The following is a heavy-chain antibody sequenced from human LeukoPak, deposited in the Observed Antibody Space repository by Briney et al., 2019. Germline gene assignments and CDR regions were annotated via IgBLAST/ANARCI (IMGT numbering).Heavy chain of an antibody. CDR1: GFTFSSYA. V-gene: IGHV3-23*01. Sequence: GGSLRLSCTASGFTFSSYAMSWVRQAPGKGLEWVSAISGSGGSTYYADSVKGRFTISRDNSKNTLYLQMNSLRAEDTAVYYCAKDPTVTTTRGDWGQGTLVTVSS. J-gene: IGHJ4*02. D-gene: IGHD4-17*01. CDR3: AKDPTVTTTRGD. CDR2: ISGSGGST.